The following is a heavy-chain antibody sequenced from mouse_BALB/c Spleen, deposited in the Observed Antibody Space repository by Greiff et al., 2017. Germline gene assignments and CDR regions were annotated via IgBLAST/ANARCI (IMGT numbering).Heavy chain of an antibody. CDR2: ISSGSSTI. CDR1: GFTFSSFG. J-gene: IGHJ2*01. CDR3: ARSPFDY. Sequence: EVQLVESGGGLVQPGGSRKLSCAASGFTFSSFGMHWVRQAPEKGLEWVAYISSGSSTIYYADTVKGRFTISRDNPKNTLFLQMTSLRSEDTAMYYCARSPFDYWGQGTTRTVSS. V-gene: IGHV5-17*02.